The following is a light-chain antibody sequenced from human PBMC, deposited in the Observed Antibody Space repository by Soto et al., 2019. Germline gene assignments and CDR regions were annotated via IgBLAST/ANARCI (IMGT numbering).Light chain of an antibody. CDR2: GAS. CDR1: QSVSSN. Sequence: EIVMTQSPATLSVSPGERATLSCRASQSVSSNLAWYQQKPGQAPRLLIYGASTRATGIPARFSGSGSGTDFTLTISSLQSEDFAVYYCQHYNNWPPLTFGGGTKV. V-gene: IGKV3-15*01. J-gene: IGKJ4*01. CDR3: QHYNNWPPLT.